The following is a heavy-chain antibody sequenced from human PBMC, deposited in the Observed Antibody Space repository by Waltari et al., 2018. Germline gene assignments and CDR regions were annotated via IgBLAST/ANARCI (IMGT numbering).Heavy chain of an antibody. V-gene: IGHV3-74*01. D-gene: IGHD1-7*01. CDR1: VFTFSSYW. CDR3: ASGNSHAFDL. CDR2: INSDGSGT. J-gene: IGHJ3*01. Sequence: EVQLVESGGGLVQPGGSLRVSCPASVFTFSSYWMHWVRQVPGKGLVWVSRINSDGSGTSYADSAKGRFTISRDNAKNTLFLQMNSLRGEDTAVYYCASGNSHAFDLWGQGTMVTVSS.